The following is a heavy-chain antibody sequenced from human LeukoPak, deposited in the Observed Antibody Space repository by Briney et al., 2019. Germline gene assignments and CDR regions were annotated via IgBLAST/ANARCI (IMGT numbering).Heavy chain of an antibody. J-gene: IGHJ6*02. CDR2: ISSSSSYI. D-gene: IGHD6-19*01. V-gene: IGHV3-21*01. Sequence: KPGGSLRLSCAASGFTFSTYAVSWVRQAPGKGLEWVSSISSSSSYIYYADSVKGRFTISRDNAKNSLYLQMNSLRAEDTAVYYCARDKSPRIAVAGTGLPGVWGQGTTVTVSS. CDR3: ARDKSPRIAVAGTGLPGV. CDR1: GFTFSTYA.